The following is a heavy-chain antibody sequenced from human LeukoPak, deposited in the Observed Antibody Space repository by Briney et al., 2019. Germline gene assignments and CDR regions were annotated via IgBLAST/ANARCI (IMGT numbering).Heavy chain of an antibody. CDR1: GGSISSSSFY. CDR2: IHYSGNT. CDR3: ARSRGYSGYAYDAFDL. V-gene: IGHV4-39*07. Sequence: SETLSLTCTVSGGSISSSSFYWGWIRQPPGKGLEWIGSIHYSGNTYYNPSLKSRVTISVDTSKNQFSLKLSSVTAADTAVYYCARSRGYSGYAYDAFDLWGQGTMVTVSS. D-gene: IGHD5-12*01. J-gene: IGHJ3*01.